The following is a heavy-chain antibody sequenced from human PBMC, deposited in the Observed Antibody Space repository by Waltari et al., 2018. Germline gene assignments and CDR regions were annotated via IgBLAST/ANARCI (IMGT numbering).Heavy chain of an antibody. Sequence: QVQLVESGGGVVQPGRSLRLSCAASGFTFSSYGMTWVRQAPGKGLEWVAVIWYDGSNKYYADSVKGRFTISRDNSKNTLYLQMNSLRAEDTAVYYCAKDTGIGAFDIWGQGTMVTVSS. CDR2: IWYDGSNK. CDR1: GFTFSSYG. V-gene: IGHV3-33*06. J-gene: IGHJ3*02. CDR3: AKDTGIGAFDI. D-gene: IGHD1-26*01.